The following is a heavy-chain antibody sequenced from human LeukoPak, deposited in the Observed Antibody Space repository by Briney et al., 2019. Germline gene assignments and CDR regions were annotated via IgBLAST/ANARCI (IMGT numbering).Heavy chain of an antibody. J-gene: IGHJ4*02. V-gene: IGHV3-11*04. Sequence: KSGGSLRLSCAASGFTISDYYMSWIRQAPGKGLEWVSYISSSGSTIYYAGSVKGRFTISRDNAKNSLYLQMNSLRAEDTAVYYCARSPLEWLLYGDSYYFDYWGQGTLVTVSS. CDR3: ARSPLEWLLYGDSYYFDY. CDR2: ISSSGSTI. D-gene: IGHD3-3*01. CDR1: GFTISDYY.